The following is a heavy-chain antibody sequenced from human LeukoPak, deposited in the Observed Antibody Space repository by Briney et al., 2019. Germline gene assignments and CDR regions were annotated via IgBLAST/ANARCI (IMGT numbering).Heavy chain of an antibody. CDR2: IYYSGST. CDR3: ARDFYQTHALDV. Sequence: SETLSLTCTVSGGSISSGDYYWSWIRQPPGKGLEWIGYIYYSGSTYYNPSLKSRVTISVDTSKNQFSLKLSSVTAADTAVYYCARDFYQTHALDVWGQGTLVTVSS. D-gene: IGHD3-16*02. J-gene: IGHJ3*01. V-gene: IGHV4-30-4*01. CDR1: GGSISSGDYY.